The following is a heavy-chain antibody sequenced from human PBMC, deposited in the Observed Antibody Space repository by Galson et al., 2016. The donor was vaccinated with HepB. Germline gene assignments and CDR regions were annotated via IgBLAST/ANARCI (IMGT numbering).Heavy chain of an antibody. CDR2: SNPRDGST. Sequence: SVKVSCKASGYTFTYYSIHWVRQAPGQGLEWMGISNPRDGSTTYAQKFQGRFTVASDTPMRTLYMELSSLISEDPAVYYCARDSRGGVVMLRNHYYMDVWGERTTVTVSS. CDR3: ARDSRGGVVMLRNHYYMDV. J-gene: IGHJ6*03. D-gene: IGHD3-3*01. V-gene: IGHV1-46*01. CDR1: GYTFTYYS.